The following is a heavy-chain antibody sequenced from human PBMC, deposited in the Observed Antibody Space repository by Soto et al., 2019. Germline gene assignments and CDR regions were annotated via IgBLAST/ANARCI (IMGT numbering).Heavy chain of an antibody. CDR1: GYTFTSYA. Sequence: QVQLVQSGAEVKKPGASVKVSCKASGYTFTSYAMHWMRQAPGQRLEWMGWINAGNGNTKYSQKFQGRVTITRDTSASTAYMELSSLRSEDTAVYYCARDGKGGYFDYWGQGTLVTVSS. CDR3: ARDGKGGYFDY. D-gene: IGHD1-26*01. CDR2: INAGNGNT. J-gene: IGHJ4*02. V-gene: IGHV1-3*01.